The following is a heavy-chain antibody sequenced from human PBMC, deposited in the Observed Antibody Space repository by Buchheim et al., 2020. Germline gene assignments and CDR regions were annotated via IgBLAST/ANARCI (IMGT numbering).Heavy chain of an antibody. J-gene: IGHJ4*02. CDR1: GFAFSTYA. D-gene: IGHD1-26*01. V-gene: IGHV3-23*01. Sequence: EVQLLESGGGLVQPGGSLRLSCTASGFAFSTYAMTWVRQAPGKGLEWVCSVSGSGRGTNYADSVKGRFTIFRDNSKNTLYLQMNSLRAEDTAIYYCTKTDSTYYLFDYWGQGSL. CDR3: TKTDSTYYLFDY. CDR2: VSGSGRGT.